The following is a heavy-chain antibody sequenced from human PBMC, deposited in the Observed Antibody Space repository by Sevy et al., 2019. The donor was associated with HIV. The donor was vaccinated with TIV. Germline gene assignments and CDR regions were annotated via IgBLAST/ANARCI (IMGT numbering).Heavy chain of an antibody. V-gene: IGHV1-2*02. CDR2: INPNSGGT. J-gene: IGHJ4*02. Sequence: ASVKVSCKASGYTFTGYYMHWVRQAPGQRLEWMGWINPNSGGTNYAQKFQGRVTMTRDTSISTAYMELSRLRSDDTAVYYCARLHYGSGRPFDYWGQGTLVTVSS. CDR1: GYTFTGYY. D-gene: IGHD3-10*01. CDR3: ARLHYGSGRPFDY.